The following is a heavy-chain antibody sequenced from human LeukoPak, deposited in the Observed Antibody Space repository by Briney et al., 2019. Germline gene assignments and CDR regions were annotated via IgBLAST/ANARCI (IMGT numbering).Heavy chain of an antibody. CDR2: IKQDGSEK. V-gene: IGHV3-7*03. CDR1: GFTFSSYW. CDR3: AKDMGYDSSGYVDY. Sequence: GGSLRLSCAASGFTFSSYWMSWVRQAPGKGLEWVANIKQDGSEKYYVDSVKGRFTISRDNAKNSLYLQMNSLRAEDTALYYCAKDMGYDSSGYVDYWGQGTLVTVSS. J-gene: IGHJ4*02. D-gene: IGHD3-22*01.